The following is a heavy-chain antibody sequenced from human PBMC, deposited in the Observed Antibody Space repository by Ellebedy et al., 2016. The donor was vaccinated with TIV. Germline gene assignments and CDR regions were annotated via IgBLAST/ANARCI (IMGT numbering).Heavy chain of an antibody. CDR1: GESLMGFH. J-gene: IGHJ6*03. V-gene: IGHV4-34*01. D-gene: IGHD3-3*01. Sequence: SETLSLTXVVSGESLMGFHWSWIRQAPGKGLEWIGEINHSGGTNYNPSLKSRVTISIDTSKNELSLKVTSVTAADAAIYYCARENDFWEGYNTGNFYMDVWGKGTTVTVSS. CDR2: INHSGGT. CDR3: ARENDFWEGYNTGNFYMDV.